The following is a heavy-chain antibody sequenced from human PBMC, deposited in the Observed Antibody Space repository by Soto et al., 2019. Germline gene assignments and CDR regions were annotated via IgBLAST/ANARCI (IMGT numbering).Heavy chain of an antibody. CDR1: GFTFSSYA. Sequence: GGSLRLSCAASGFTFSSYALSWVRQAPGKGLEWVSAISGSGGSTYYADSVKGRVTMTTDTSTSTAYMELRSLRSDDTAVYYCARGHDVYDSFDYWGQGTLVTVSS. CDR2: ISGSGGST. V-gene: IGHV3-23*01. J-gene: IGHJ4*02. D-gene: IGHD5-12*01. CDR3: ARGHDVYDSFDY.